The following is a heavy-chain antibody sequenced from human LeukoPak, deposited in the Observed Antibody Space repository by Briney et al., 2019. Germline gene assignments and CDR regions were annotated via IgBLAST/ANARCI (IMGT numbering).Heavy chain of an antibody. Sequence: PGGSLRLSCAASGFTFSSYGMHWVRQAPGKGLEWVAVIWYDGSNKYYADSVKGRFTISRDNSKNTLYLQMNSLRAEDTAVYYCARDGEWFGDEKAYYFDYWGQGTLVTVSS. CDR2: IWYDGSNK. CDR3: ARDGEWFGDEKAYYFDY. CDR1: GFTFSSYG. J-gene: IGHJ4*02. V-gene: IGHV3-33*01. D-gene: IGHD3-10*01.